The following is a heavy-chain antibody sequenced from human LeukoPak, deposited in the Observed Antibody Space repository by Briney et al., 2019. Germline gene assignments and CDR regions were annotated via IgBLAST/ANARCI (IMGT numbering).Heavy chain of an antibody. D-gene: IGHD5-12*01. CDR3: ARDPQGVATEYYYGMDV. CDR1: GFTFSDYY. J-gene: IGHJ6*02. CDR2: ISSSGSTI. Sequence: GGSLRLSCAASGFTFSDYYMSWFRQAPGRGLEWVSYISSSGSTIYYADSVKGRFTISRDNAKNSLYLQMNSLRAEDTAVYYCARDPQGVATEYYYGMDVWGQGTTVTVSS. V-gene: IGHV3-11*01.